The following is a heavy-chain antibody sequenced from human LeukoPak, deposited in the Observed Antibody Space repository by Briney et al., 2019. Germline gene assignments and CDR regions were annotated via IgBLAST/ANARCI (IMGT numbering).Heavy chain of an antibody. D-gene: IGHD1-14*01. CDR1: GFTFSSYW. V-gene: IGHV3-74*03. CDR2: IKTDGSSI. Sequence: GGSLRLSCTASGFTFSSYWMHWVRQAPGKGLMWVSHIKTDGSSITYADSVKGRFTISRDNAKNTLYLQMNSLRAEDTAVYYCARVRYNNALDYWGQGTPVTASS. CDR3: ARVRYNNALDY. J-gene: IGHJ4*02.